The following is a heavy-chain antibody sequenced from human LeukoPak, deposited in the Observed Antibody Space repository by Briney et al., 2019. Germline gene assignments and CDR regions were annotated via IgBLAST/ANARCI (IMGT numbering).Heavy chain of an antibody. V-gene: IGHV3-48*02. CDR1: GFTFSSYG. D-gene: IGHD2-8*01. CDR2: ISSSSSTI. J-gene: IGHJ4*02. Sequence: GRSLRLSCAASGFTFSSYGMHWVRQAPGKGLEWVSYISSSSSTIYYADSVKGRFTISRDNAKNSLYLQMNSLRDEDTAVYYCARVRGRLNGVCDYWGQGTLVTVSS. CDR3: ARVRGRLNGVCDY.